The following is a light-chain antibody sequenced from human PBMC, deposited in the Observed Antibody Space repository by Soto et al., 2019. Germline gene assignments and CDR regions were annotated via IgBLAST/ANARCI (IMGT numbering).Light chain of an antibody. Sequence: DIQMTQSPSSLSASVGDRVNMTCRASRSISRCLSWYQQKPGKAPNLLIYAASSLQSGVPSRFSGAGSGTDFTLTIANLHPEDFAIYYCKQSYSTQWTFGQGTKVDIK. CDR2: AAS. CDR1: RSISRC. J-gene: IGKJ1*01. CDR3: KQSYSTQWT. V-gene: IGKV1-39*01.